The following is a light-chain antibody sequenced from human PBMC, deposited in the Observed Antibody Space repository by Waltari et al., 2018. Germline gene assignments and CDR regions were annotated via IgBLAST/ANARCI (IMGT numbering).Light chain of an antibody. Sequence: EIVMTQSPATLSVSPGERAPLSCRASQSVSRNLAWYQQKPGQAPRLLIYGASTRATGIPARFSGSGSGTEFTLTISSLQSEDFAVYYCQQYNLWPPYTFGQGTKLEIK. CDR3: QQYNLWPPYT. CDR1: QSVSRN. V-gene: IGKV3-15*01. CDR2: GAS. J-gene: IGKJ2*01.